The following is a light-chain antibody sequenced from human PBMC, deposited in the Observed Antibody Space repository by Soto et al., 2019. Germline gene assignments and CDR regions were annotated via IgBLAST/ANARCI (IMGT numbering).Light chain of an antibody. J-gene: IGKJ1*01. CDR2: GAS. Sequence: AIHMTQSPSSLSASVGDSIIITCRASQGIRTDLGWYQQKPGKAPELLISGASDLQSGVSSRFSGRGSGTEFTLTISSLQPEDFATYYCQQYKSHRRTFGQGTKVDIK. CDR3: QQYKSHRRT. CDR1: QGIRTD. V-gene: IGKV1-6*01.